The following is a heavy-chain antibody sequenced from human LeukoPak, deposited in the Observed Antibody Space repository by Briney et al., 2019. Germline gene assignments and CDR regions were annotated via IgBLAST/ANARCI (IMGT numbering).Heavy chain of an antibody. V-gene: IGHV1-46*01. CDR1: GYTFTTYY. CDR2: INPSGGIT. CDR3: ARSFEWSYYFDY. J-gene: IGHJ4*02. D-gene: IGHD2-8*01. Sequence: GASVKVSCKASGYTFTTYYMHWVRQAPGQGLEWMGIINPSGGITTYAQKFQGRVTMTRDKSTSTVYMELSSLRSDDTAVYYCARSFEWSYYFDYWGQGTLVTVSS.